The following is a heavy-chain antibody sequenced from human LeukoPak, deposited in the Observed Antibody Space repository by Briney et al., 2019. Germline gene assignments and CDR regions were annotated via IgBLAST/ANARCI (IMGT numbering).Heavy chain of an antibody. Sequence: GRSLRLSCAASGFTFSSYGMHWVRQAPGKGLEWVAVIWYDGSNKYYADSVKGRFTISRDNSKNTLYLQMNSLKAEDTAVYYCARTMRAILTGYYSLDYWGQGTLVTVSS. D-gene: IGHD3-9*01. CDR3: ARTMRAILTGYYSLDY. CDR2: IWYDGSNK. CDR1: GFTFSSYG. V-gene: IGHV3-33*01. J-gene: IGHJ4*02.